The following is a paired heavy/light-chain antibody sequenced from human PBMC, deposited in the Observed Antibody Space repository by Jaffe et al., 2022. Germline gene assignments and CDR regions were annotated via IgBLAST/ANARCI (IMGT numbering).Light chain of an antibody. V-gene: IGLV9-49*01. CDR3: GADHGSGSNFVYWV. Sequence: QPVLTQPPSASASLGASVTLTCTLSSGYSNYKVDWYQQRPGKGPRFVMRVGTGGIVGSKGDGIPDRFSVLGSGLNRYLTIKNIQEEDESDYHCGADHGSGSNFVYWVFGGGTKLTVL. J-gene: IGLJ3*02. CDR2: VGTGGIVG. CDR1: SGYSNYK.
Heavy chain of an antibody. Sequence: EVQLVESGGGLVQPGGSLRLSCAASGFTFSSYEMNWVRQAPGKGLEWVSYISSSGSTIYYADSVKGRFTISRDNAKNSLYLQMNSLRAEDTAVYYCARMVKSGYDLGSSDYWGQGTLVTVSS. CDR1: GFTFSSYE. CDR2: ISSSGSTI. J-gene: IGHJ4*02. D-gene: IGHD5-12*01. CDR3: ARMVKSGYDLGSSDY. V-gene: IGHV3-48*03.